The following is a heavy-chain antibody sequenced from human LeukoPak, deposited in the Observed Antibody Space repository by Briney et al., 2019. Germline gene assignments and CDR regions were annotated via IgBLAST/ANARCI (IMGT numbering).Heavy chain of an antibody. D-gene: IGHD6-6*01. CDR1: GFTFSDYY. CDR2: ISSSGSTI. V-gene: IGHV3-11*01. CDR3: AGRYSSSSLSRGGYFDY. Sequence: GGSLRLSCAASGFTFSDYYMSWIRQAPGKGLEWDSYISSSGSTIYYADSVKGRFTISRDNAKNSLYLQMNSLRAEDTAVYYGAGRYSSSSLSRGGYFDYWGQGTLVTVSS. J-gene: IGHJ4*02.